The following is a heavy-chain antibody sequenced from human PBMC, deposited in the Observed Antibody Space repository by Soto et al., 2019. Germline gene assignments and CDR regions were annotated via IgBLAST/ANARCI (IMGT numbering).Heavy chain of an antibody. CDR2: ISAYNGNT. CDR3: ARDSPPPRE. Sequence: QVQLVQSGAEVKKPGASVKVSCKASGYTFTSYHITWVRQAPGQGLEWMGWISAYNGNTNYAQKLQGRVTMTTDTSTSTAYMGLWGPRSDDTAEYSCARDSPPPREWGQGTLVTVSS. V-gene: IGHV1-18*01. CDR1: GYTFTSYH. J-gene: IGHJ4*02.